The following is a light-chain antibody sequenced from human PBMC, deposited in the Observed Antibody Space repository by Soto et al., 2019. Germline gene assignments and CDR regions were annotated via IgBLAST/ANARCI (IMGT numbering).Light chain of an antibody. CDR1: SSDVGSYDL. J-gene: IGLJ1*01. CDR3: CSYAGSTTFV. Sequence: QSALTQPASVSGSPGQSITISCTGTSSDVGSYDLVSWYQQHPGKAPKLMIYEASERPSGVSNRFSGSKSGNTASLTISGLQAEDEADYYCCSYAGSTTFVFGTGTKVTGL. V-gene: IGLV2-23*01. CDR2: EAS.